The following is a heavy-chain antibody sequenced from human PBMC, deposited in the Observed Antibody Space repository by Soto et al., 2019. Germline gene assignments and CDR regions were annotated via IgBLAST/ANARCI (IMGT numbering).Heavy chain of an antibody. CDR1: GGSMSTFY. CDR2: VYSSGST. CDR3: ARERRDDYKYYFDY. Sequence: SETLSLTCTVSGGSMSTFYWSWIRQPPGKGLEWIGYVYSSGSTNYNPSLRRRVNMSVDTSKNQFSLKLTSVTAADTSVYYCARERRDDYKYYFDYWGQGTPVTVSS. D-gene: IGHD4-4*01. J-gene: IGHJ4*02. V-gene: IGHV4-59*01.